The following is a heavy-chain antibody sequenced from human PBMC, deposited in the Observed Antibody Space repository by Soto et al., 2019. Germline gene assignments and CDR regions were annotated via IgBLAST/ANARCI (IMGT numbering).Heavy chain of an antibody. Sequence: PGGSLRLSCAASGFTFSSYAMHWVRQAPGKGLEWVAVISYDGRNKYYADSVKGRFTISRDNSKNTLYLQMNSLRAEDTAVYYCARGYYDSSGFHPDQWGQGTLVTVSS. CDR3: ARGYYDSSGFHPDQ. J-gene: IGHJ4*02. V-gene: IGHV3-30*04. D-gene: IGHD3-22*01. CDR2: ISYDGRNK. CDR1: GFTFSSYA.